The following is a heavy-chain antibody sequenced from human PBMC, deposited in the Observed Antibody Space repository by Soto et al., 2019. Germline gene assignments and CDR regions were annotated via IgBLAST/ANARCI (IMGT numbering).Heavy chain of an antibody. Sequence: QLQLQESGPGLVKPSETLSLTCTVSDGSISRSTFYWGWILQPPGKGPEWIGSVHYTGSTYYNPSLTSRVTISIDSSNNHLSLKVSAVTAADTAVYHCPSPLYSGDSSGYYGYWGQGALVTVSS. CDR1: DGSISRSTFY. CDR3: PSPLYSGDSSGYYGY. D-gene: IGHD3-22*01. V-gene: IGHV4-39*01. J-gene: IGHJ4*02. CDR2: VHYTGST.